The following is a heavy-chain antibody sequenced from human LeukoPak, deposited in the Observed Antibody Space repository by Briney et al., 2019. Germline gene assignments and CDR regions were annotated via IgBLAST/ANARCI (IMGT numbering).Heavy chain of an antibody. Sequence: PRGSLRLSCAASGLALSDYGMHWVRQPQGSGLEWLAVISYDETNTIYADSVKGRFSVPRDNAKNTVFLQMSSLRVEDTAIYYCSSATSMTTVTTDYWGQGTLVTVSS. D-gene: IGHD4-17*01. CDR3: SSATSMTTVTTDY. CDR2: ISYDETNT. V-gene: IGHV3-30*03. CDR1: GLALSDYG. J-gene: IGHJ4*02.